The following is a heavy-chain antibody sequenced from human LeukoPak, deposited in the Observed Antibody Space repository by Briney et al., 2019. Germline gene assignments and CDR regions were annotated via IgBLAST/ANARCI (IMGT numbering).Heavy chain of an antibody. J-gene: IGHJ5*02. V-gene: IGHV3-30*03. CDR2: ISYDGSNK. D-gene: IGHD4-17*01. CDR1: GFTFSSYG. Sequence: GRSLRLSCAASGFTFSSYGMHWVRQAPGKGLEWVAVISYDGSNKYYADSVKGRFTISRDNSKSTLYLQMNSLRPEDTAVYYCASHGDYGWFDPWGQGTLVTVSS. CDR3: ASHGDYGWFDP.